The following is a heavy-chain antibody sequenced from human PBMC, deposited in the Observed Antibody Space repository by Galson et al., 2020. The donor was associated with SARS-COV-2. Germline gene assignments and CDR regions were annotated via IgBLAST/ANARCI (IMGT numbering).Heavy chain of an antibody. CDR2: FDPEDGET. J-gene: IGHJ6*02. V-gene: IGHV1-24*01. Sequence: ASVKVSCQVSGYTLTELSMHCVRQAPGKGLEWMGGFDPEDGETIYAQKFQGRVTMTEDTSTDTAYMELSSLRSEDTAVYYCATDHYYYGMDVWGQGTTVTVSS. CDR3: ATDHYYYGMDV. CDR1: GYTLTELS.